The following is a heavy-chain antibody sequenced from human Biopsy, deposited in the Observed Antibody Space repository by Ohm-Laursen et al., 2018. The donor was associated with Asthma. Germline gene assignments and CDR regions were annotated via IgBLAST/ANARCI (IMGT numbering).Heavy chain of an antibody. V-gene: IGHV3-33*01. Sequence: SLRLSCTASGFTFSKNGMHWVRQAPGKGLEWVALIWNDGNKNYYADSVRGRFTISRDNSKNMLYLQMNSLRAEDTAVYYCARDAWELQKPYAYYFDYWGQGTLVTVSS. J-gene: IGHJ4*02. CDR1: GFTFSKNG. CDR3: ARDAWELQKPYAYYFDY. CDR2: IWNDGNKN. D-gene: IGHD1-26*01.